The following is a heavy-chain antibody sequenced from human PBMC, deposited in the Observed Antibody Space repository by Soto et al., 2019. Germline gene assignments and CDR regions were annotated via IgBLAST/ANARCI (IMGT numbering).Heavy chain of an antibody. CDR2: IYYSGST. CDR3: ARPRNRVVPVDAFDI. CDR1: GGSISSSSYY. J-gene: IGHJ3*02. D-gene: IGHD2-2*01. Sequence: SETLSLTCTVSGGSISSSSYYWGWIRQPPGKGLEWIGSIYYSGSTYYNPSLKSRVTISVDTSKNQFSLKLSSVTAADTAVYYCARPRNRVVPVDAFDIWGQGTMVTVSS. V-gene: IGHV4-39*01.